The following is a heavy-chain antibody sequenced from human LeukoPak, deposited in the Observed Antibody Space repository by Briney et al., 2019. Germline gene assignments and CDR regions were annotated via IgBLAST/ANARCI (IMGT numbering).Heavy chain of an antibody. J-gene: IGHJ4*02. CDR3: ARANALYCSSTSCLFDY. CDR2: INPNSGGT. D-gene: IGHD2-2*01. Sequence: DSVKVSCKASGYTFTGYYMHWVRQAPGQGLEWMEWINPNSGGTYYAKNFQDRITMTRDTSISPDYMELSRLRSDDTAIYYCARANALYCSSTSCLFDYWGQGTLVTVSS. CDR1: GYTFTGYY. V-gene: IGHV1-2*02.